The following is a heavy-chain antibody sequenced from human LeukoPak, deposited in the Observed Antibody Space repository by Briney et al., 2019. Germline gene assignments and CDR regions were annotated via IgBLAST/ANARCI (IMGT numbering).Heavy chain of an antibody. CDR3: AVHDSSGYYLH. CDR1: GGSISSSSYY. CDR2: IYYSGST. J-gene: IGHJ4*02. D-gene: IGHD3-22*01. V-gene: IGHV4-39*01. Sequence: PSETLSLTCAVSGGSISSSSYYWGWIRQPPGKGLEWIGSIYYSGSTYYNPSLKSRVTISVDTSKNQFSLKLSSVTAADTAVYYCAVHDSSGYYLHWGQGTLVTVSS.